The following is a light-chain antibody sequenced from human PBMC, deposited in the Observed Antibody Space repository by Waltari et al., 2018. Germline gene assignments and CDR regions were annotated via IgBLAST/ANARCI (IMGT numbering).Light chain of an antibody. CDR2: SAY. CDR1: SSNIGTHS. J-gene: IGLJ3*02. V-gene: IGLV1-44*01. Sequence: QSVLTQSPSASGTPGQRVTFSCSGSSSNIGTHSVKWFQHLPGTAPNLLIHSAYRRPSGGPGRFSGSKSGSSASLASSGLQSEDEADYYGAVWDDSLKSWVFGGRTKLTVL. CDR3: AVWDDSLKSWV.